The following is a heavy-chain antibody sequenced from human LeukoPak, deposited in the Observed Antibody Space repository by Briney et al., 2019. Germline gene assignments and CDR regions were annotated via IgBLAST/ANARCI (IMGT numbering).Heavy chain of an antibody. Sequence: PGGSLRLSCAASGFTFSSYAMHWVRQAPGQGLDWVAFIRNDGSIKYYADSVKGRFTISRDNSKNTLYLQMNSLRTEDTAVYYCATVETTVTTFDYWGQGTLVTVSS. CDR3: ATVETTVTTFDY. CDR2: IRNDGSIK. CDR1: GFTFSSYA. V-gene: IGHV3-30*02. J-gene: IGHJ4*02. D-gene: IGHD4-17*01.